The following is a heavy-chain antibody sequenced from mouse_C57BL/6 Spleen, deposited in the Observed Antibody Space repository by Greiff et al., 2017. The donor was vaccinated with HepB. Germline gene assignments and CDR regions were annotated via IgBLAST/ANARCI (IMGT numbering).Heavy chain of an antibody. D-gene: IGHD2-4*01. V-gene: IGHV3-6*01. CDR3: ARVDYDGRYYFDY. CDR1: GYSITSGYN. Sequence: EVQLLESGPGLVKPSQSLSLTCSVTGYSITSGYNWNWIRQFPGNKLEWMGYISYDGSNNYNPSLKNRISITRDTSKNQFFLKLNSVTTEDTATYYCARVDYDGRYYFDYWGQGTTLTVSS. J-gene: IGHJ2*01. CDR2: ISYDGSN.